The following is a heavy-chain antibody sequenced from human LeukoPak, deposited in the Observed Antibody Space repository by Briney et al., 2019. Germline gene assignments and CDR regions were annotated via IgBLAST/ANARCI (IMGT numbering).Heavy chain of an antibody. D-gene: IGHD2-2*02. J-gene: IGHJ6*03. CDR3: ARLGYCSSTSCYTGDYYYYYYMDV. CDR1: GYTFTGYY. Sequence: ASVKVSCKASGYTFTGYYMHWVRQAPGQGLEWMGWINPNSGGRDYAQKFQGRVTMTRDTSISTAYMELRRLRSDDTAVYYCARLGYCSSTSCYTGDYYYYYYMDVWGKGTTVTVSS. V-gene: IGHV1-2*02. CDR2: INPNSGGR.